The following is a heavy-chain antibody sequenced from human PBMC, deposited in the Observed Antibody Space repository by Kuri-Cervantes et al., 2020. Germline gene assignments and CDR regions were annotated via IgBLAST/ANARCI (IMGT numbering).Heavy chain of an antibody. CDR3: ARGEDYYASSSYYRLFDY. CDR1: GFTLSTYG. CDR2: IWYDGSNK. J-gene: IGHJ4*02. Sequence: GESLKISCAASGFTLSTYGMHWVRQAPGKGLEWVAVIWYDGSNKYYADSVKGRFTISRDNSKNTLYLQMNSLRAEDTAVYYCARGEDYYASSSYYRLFDYWGQGTLVTVSS. D-gene: IGHD3-22*01. V-gene: IGHV3-33*01.